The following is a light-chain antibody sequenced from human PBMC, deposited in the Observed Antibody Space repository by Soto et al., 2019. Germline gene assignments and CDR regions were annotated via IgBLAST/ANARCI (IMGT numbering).Light chain of an antibody. J-gene: IGLJ1*01. Sequence: QSVLTQPDSVSGSPGQSITISCSGTSSDIGAYDYVSLYQQHPGRAPKLIIYEVSHRFSGLSYRLSGSKSGSTASLTISGIQAEDEGDYYCTSFAPGRIYVFGSGTKVTVL. CDR1: SSDIGAYDY. CDR2: EVS. CDR3: TSFAPGRIYV. V-gene: IGLV2-14*03.